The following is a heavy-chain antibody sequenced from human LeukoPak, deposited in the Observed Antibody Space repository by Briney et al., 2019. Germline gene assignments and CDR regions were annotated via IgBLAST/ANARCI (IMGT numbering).Heavy chain of an antibody. CDR3: ARNSGRGSYFRHYGMDV. CDR2: MNPNSGNT. J-gene: IGHJ6*02. Sequence: ASVKVSCKASGYTFTSYDINWVRQATGQGLEWMGWMNPNSGNTGHAQKFQGRVTMTRNTSISTAYMELSSLRSEDTAVYYCARNSGRGSYFRHYGMDVWGQGTTVTVSS. D-gene: IGHD1-26*01. CDR1: GYTFTSYD. V-gene: IGHV1-8*01.